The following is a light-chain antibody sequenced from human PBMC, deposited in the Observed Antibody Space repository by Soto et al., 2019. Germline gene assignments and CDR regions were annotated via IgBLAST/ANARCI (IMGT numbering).Light chain of an antibody. J-gene: IGLJ1*01. Sequence: QSVLTQPASVSGSPGQSITISCTGTSSDVGGYNYVSWYQHHPGKAPKLLIYDVSNRPSGVSNRFSGSKSDNTASLTISGLQPEDEADYYSSSYTTSNTRQIVFGTVTKLTV. CDR2: DVS. CDR3: SSYTTSNTRQIV. V-gene: IGLV2-14*03. CDR1: SSDVGGYNY.